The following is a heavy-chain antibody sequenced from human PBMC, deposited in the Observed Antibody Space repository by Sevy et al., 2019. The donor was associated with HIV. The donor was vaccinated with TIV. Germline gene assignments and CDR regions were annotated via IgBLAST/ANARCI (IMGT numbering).Heavy chain of an antibody. V-gene: IGHV1-58*01. CDR2: IVVGSGNT. CDR3: AATFSVAIEYYYYGMDV. Sequence: ASVKVSCKASGFTFTSSAVQWVRQARGQRLEWIGWIVVGSGNTNYAQKFQERVTITRDMSTSTAYMELSSLRSEVTAVYYCAATFSVAIEYYYYGMDVWGQGTTVTVSS. CDR1: GFTFTSSA. J-gene: IGHJ6*02. D-gene: IGHD5-12*01.